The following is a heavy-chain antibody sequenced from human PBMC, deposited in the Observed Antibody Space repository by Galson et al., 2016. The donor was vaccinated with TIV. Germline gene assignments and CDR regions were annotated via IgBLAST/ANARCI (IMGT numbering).Heavy chain of an antibody. CDR2: IYNSWTT. J-gene: IGHJ1*01. V-gene: IGHV4-31*03. Sequence: TLSLTCNVSGGSIRNSGYYWSWIRQHPGKGLEWIGNIYNSWTTNYNPSLKSRVAISVDTSKNQFSLRLSSVTAADTAMYYCARWADSGSYYEYFQHWGQGTLVTVSS. CDR3: ARWADSGSYYEYFQH. D-gene: IGHD1-26*01. CDR1: GGSIRNSGYY.